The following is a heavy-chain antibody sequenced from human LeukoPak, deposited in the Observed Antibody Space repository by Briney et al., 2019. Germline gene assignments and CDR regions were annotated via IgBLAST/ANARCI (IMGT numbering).Heavy chain of an antibody. V-gene: IGHV1-46*01. J-gene: IGHJ4*02. CDR3: ARGSRRSAKLLEWLLYPGWNY. Sequence: VASVKVSCKASGYTFTSYYMHWVRQAPGQGLEWMGIINPSGGSTSYAQKFQGRVTMTRDTSTSTVYMELSSLRSEDTAVYYCARGSRRSAKLLEWLLYPGWNYWGQGTLVTVSS. CDR2: INPSGGST. CDR1: GYTFTSYY. D-gene: IGHD3-3*01.